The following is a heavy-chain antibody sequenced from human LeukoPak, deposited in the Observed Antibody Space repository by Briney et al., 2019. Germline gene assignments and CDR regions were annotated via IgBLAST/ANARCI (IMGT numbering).Heavy chain of an antibody. CDR1: GGSFSGYY. Sequence: SETLSLTCAVYGGSFSGYYWSWIRQPPGKGLEWIGSIYYSGSTYYNPSLKSRVTISVDTSKNQFSLKLSSVTAADTAVYYCARSGSSRHNWFDPWGQGTLVTVSS. V-gene: IGHV4-34*01. D-gene: IGHD6-13*01. J-gene: IGHJ5*02. CDR3: ARSGSSRHNWFDP. CDR2: IYYSGST.